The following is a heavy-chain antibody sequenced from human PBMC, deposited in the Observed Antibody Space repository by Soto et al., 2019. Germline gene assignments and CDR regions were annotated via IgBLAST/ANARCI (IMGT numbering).Heavy chain of an antibody. CDR1: GYSFTSYW. D-gene: IGHD3-3*01. CDR2: IYPGESDT. J-gene: IGHJ6*02. CDR3: ARRGIDFWSGYSLGMDV. Sequence: GESLKISCKGSGYSFTSYWIGWVRQMPGKGLEWMGIIYPGESDTRYSPSFQGQVTISADKSISTAYLQWSSLKASDTAMYYCARRGIDFWSGYSLGMDVWGQGTTVTVSS. V-gene: IGHV5-51*01.